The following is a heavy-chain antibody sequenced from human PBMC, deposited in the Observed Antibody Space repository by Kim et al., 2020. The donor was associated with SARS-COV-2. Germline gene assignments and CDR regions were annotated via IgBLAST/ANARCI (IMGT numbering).Heavy chain of an antibody. J-gene: IGHJ6*02. CDR2: ISGSGGST. Sequence: GGSLRLSCAASGFTFSSYAMSWVRQAPGKGLEWVSAISGSGGSTYYADSVKGRFTISRDNSKNTLYLQMNSLRAEDTAVYYCAKGVPGDSSWYYYYGMDVWGQGTTVTVSS. CDR1: GFTFSSYA. D-gene: IGHD6-13*01. V-gene: IGHV3-23*01. CDR3: AKGVPGDSSWYYYYGMDV.